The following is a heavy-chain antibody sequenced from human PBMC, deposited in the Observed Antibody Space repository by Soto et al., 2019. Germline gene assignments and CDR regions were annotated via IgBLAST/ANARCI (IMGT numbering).Heavy chain of an antibody. V-gene: IGHV3-11*01. D-gene: IGHD5-18*01. CDR1: GFTFSDSY. Sequence: QVQLVESGGGLVKPGGSLRLSCAASGFTFSDSYMSWIRQAPGKGLEWISYITFSGNTIYYADSVKGRFVISRDDTTNSLYLQMDSLRADDTAVYYCARDDYTYGVSWGQGTLVTVSS. CDR3: ARDDYTYGVS. J-gene: IGHJ5*02. CDR2: ITFSGNTI.